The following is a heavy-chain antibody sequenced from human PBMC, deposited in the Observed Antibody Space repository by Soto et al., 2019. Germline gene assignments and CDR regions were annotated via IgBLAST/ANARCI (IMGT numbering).Heavy chain of an antibody. CDR3: ATETSTWGC. V-gene: IGHV3-7*05. D-gene: IGHD7-27*01. J-gene: IGHJ4*02. CDR1: GFALSNYW. CDR2: IKQDGSEK. Sequence: EVQLVESGGGLVQPGESLRLSCVASGFALSNYWINWVRQAPGKGLEWVANIKQDGSEKNYVDSVKGRFTISRDNARNSLYLKMNSLRAEDKAASYCATETSTWGCWGQGTLVTVSS.